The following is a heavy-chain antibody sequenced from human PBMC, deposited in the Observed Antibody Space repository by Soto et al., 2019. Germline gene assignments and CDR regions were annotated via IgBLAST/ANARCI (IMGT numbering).Heavy chain of an antibody. Sequence: SETLSLTCTVSGGSISSYYWSWIRRPPGKGLEWIGYIYYSGSTNYNPSLKSRVTISVDTSKNQFSLKLSSVTAADTAVYFCARAPAPLYSSNWYYFHYWGQGTLVTVSS. J-gene: IGHJ4*02. CDR2: IYYSGST. V-gene: IGHV4-59*01. D-gene: IGHD6-13*01. CDR3: ARAPAPLYSSNWYYFHY. CDR1: GGSISSYY.